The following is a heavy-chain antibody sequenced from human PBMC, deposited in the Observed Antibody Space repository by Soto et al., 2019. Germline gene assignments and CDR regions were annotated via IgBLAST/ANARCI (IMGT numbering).Heavy chain of an antibody. CDR3: AKDSTIGSGSSARAHGY. J-gene: IGHJ4*02. V-gene: IGHV3-23*01. CDR2: ISGSGGST. Sequence: EVQLLESGGGLVQPGGSLRLSCAASGFTFSSYAMSWVRQAPGKGLEWVSAISGSGGSTYYADSVKGRFTIPRDNSKNTLYLQMNSLRAEDTAVYYCAKDSTIGSGSSARAHGYWGQGTLVTVSS. CDR1: GFTFSSYA. D-gene: IGHD3-10*01.